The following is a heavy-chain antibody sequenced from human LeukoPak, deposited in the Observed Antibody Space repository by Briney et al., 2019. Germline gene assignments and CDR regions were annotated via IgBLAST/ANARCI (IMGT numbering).Heavy chain of an antibody. CDR2: IIPVFGTS. CDR1: GGTFSSYA. D-gene: IGHD2-2*02. V-gene: IGHV1-69*13. CDR3: ARVTGGRYCSTTSCYMRGWFDP. Sequence: SVKVSCKASGGTFSSYAISWVRQAPGQGLEWMGGIIPVFGTSNYAQKFQGRATITADESTRTAYMELSSLRSEDTAVYYCARVTGGRYCSTTSCYMRGWFDPWGQGTLVTVSS. J-gene: IGHJ5*02.